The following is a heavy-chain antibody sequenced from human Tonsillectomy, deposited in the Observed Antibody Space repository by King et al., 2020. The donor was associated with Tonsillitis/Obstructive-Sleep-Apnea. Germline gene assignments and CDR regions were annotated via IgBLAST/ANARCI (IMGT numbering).Heavy chain of an antibody. CDR1: GFTFSDYY. CDR3: ASAATVTTLYYFDF. Sequence: VQLVESGGGLVQPGGSLRLSCAASGFTFSDYYMDWVRQAPGKGLEWVGRIRNKANSYTTEYAASVKGRFTISRDDSKNSLFLHMNSLKSEDTAVYYCASAATVTTLYYFDFWGQGILVTVSS. D-gene: IGHD4-17*01. CDR2: IRNKANSYTT. V-gene: IGHV3-72*01. J-gene: IGHJ4*02.